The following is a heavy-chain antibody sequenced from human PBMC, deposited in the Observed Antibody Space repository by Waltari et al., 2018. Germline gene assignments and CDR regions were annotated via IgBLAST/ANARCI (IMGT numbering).Heavy chain of an antibody. CDR2: IYYSGST. J-gene: IGHJ4*02. D-gene: IGHD6-19*01. CDR3: ARRGGSGRSFDS. CDR1: GGSISRSNYY. V-gene: IGHV4-39*01. Sequence: QLQLQESGPGLVKPSETLSLICTVSGGSISRSNYYWGWIRQPPGKGLEWIGNIYYSGSTYCNPSLKSRVSISLDRSTNQFSLNLTSVTAADTAVYYCARRGGSGRSFDSWGQGTLVTVSS.